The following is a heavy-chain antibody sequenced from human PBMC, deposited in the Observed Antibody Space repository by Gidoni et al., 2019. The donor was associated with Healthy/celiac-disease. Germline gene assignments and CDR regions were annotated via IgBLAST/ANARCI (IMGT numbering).Heavy chain of an antibody. J-gene: IGHJ4*02. Sequence: QVQLQQWGAGLLRPSETLTLPCAVDGGSFSGYYWSRIRQPPGKGLEWIGESHQSGSTNYNPSLKSRVTISVDTSKNQFSLKLSSVTAADTAVYYCARGRYYDSSGYYGYWGQGTLVTVSS. CDR3: ARGRYYDSSGYYGY. D-gene: IGHD3-22*01. CDR2: SHQSGST. CDR1: GGSFSGYY. V-gene: IGHV4-34*01.